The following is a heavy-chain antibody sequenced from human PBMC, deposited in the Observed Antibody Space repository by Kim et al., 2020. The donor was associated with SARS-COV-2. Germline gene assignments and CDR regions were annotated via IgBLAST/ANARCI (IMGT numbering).Heavy chain of an antibody. D-gene: IGHD3-9*01. CDR1: GFTFSSYS. Sequence: GGSLRLSCAASGFTFSSYSMNWVRQAPGKGLEWVSYISSSSSTIYYADSVKGRFTISRDNAKNSLYLQMNSLRDEDTAVYYCAREYDILTGYYVPDWYFDLWGRGTLVTVSS. V-gene: IGHV3-48*02. CDR2: ISSSSSTI. CDR3: AREYDILTGYYVPDWYFDL. J-gene: IGHJ2*01.